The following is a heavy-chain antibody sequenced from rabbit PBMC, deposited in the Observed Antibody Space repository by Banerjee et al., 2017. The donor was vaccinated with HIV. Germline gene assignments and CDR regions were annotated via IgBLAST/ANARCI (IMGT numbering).Heavy chain of an antibody. CDR2: IDTGSSGST. V-gene: IGHV1S45*01. Sequence: QEQLVESGGGLVQPEGSLTLTCTASGFSFSYYWMSWVRQAPGKGLEWIGNIDTGSSGSTYYASWAKGRFTISKTSSTTVTLQMTSLTAADTATYFCAREVYGGGNGGYFTLWGQGTLVTVS. CDR1: GFSFSYYW. CDR3: AREVYGGGNGGYFTL. J-gene: IGHJ4*01. D-gene: IGHD4-2*01.